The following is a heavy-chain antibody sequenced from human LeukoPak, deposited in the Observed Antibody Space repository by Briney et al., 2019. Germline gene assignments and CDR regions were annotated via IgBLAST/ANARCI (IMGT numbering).Heavy chain of an antibody. Sequence: GASVKVSCKASGYRFTSYGISWVRRAPGHGLEWMGWISGYNGNTNYEQKIQGRVTMTTDTSTSTAYMELRSLRSDDTAVYYCARASRVYYDSSGYYPKDDAFDIWGQRTMVTVSA. V-gene: IGHV1-18*01. CDR1: GYRFTSYG. D-gene: IGHD3-22*01. CDR2: ISGYNGNT. CDR3: ARASRVYYDSSGYYPKDDAFDI. J-gene: IGHJ3*02.